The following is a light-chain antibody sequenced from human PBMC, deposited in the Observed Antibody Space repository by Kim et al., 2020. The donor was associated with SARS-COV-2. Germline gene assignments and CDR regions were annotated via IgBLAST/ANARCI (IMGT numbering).Light chain of an antibody. CDR3: QQRYSTPRT. J-gene: IGKJ1*01. CDR1: QNITTY. V-gene: IGKV1-39*01. Sequence: GDRVTITCRASQNITTYLNWYQQKPGKAPKLMIYAASSLQSGVPSRFSGSGSGADFTLNISSLLPDDFATYYCQQRYSTPRTFGQVTKV. CDR2: AAS.